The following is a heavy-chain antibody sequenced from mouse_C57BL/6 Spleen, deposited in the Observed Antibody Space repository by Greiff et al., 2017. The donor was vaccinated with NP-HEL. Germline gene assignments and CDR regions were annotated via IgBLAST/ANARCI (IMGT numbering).Heavy chain of an antibody. D-gene: IGHD2-5*01. CDR3: ARGSNYGYYFDY. J-gene: IGHJ2*01. V-gene: IGHV1-26*01. CDR2: INPNNGGT. Sequence: EVQLQQSGPELVKPGASVKISCKASGYTFTDYYMNWVKQSHGKSLEWIGDINPNNGGTSYNQKFKGKATLTVDKSSSTAYMELRSLTSEDSAVYYCARGSNYGYYFDYWGQGTTLTVSS. CDR1: GYTFTDYY.